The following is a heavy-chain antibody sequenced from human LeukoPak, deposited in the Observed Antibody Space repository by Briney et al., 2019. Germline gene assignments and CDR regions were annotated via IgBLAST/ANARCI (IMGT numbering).Heavy chain of an antibody. V-gene: IGHV3-23*01. D-gene: IGHD5-12*01. CDR2: ISGSGGSS. CDR3: TKPRGGWIDAFDI. J-gene: IGHJ3*02. CDR1: GFTFSSYA. Sequence: PGGSLRLSCAASGFTFSSYAMTWVRQAPGKGLEWVSGISGSGGSSYSADSVKGRFTISRDNSKKTLYMQMNSLRAEDTAVYYCTKPRGGWIDAFDIWGQGTMVTVSS.